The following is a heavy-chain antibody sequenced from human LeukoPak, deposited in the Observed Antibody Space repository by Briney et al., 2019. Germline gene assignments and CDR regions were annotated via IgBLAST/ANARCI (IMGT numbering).Heavy chain of an antibody. CDR2: IYYTGST. J-gene: IGHJ4*02. CDR1: GGSISSNSYS. Sequence: SETLSLTCSVSGGSISSNSYSWGWIRQPPGKGLEWIGSIYYTGSTYYNPSLKSRVTISVDTSKNQFSLKLSSVTAADTAVYYCARDFRPAISIWSPSPFDYWGQGTLVTVSS. CDR3: ARDFRPAISIWSPSPFDY. D-gene: IGHD3-3*01. V-gene: IGHV4-39*07.